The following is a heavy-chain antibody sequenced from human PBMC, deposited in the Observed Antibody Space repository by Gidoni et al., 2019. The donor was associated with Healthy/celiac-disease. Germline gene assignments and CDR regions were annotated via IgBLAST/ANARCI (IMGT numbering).Heavy chain of an antibody. V-gene: IGHV3-11*06. J-gene: IGHJ5*02. CDR3: ARIVSGYDDEGNWFDP. Sequence: QVQLVESGGGLVKPGGSLRLSCAASGFTFSAYYMSWIRQAPGKGLEWVSYISSSSSYTNYADAVKGRFTISRDNAKNSLYLQMNSLRAEDTAVYYCARIVSGYDDEGNWFDPWGQGTLVTVSS. D-gene: IGHD5-12*01. CDR1: GFTFSAYY. CDR2: ISSSSSYT.